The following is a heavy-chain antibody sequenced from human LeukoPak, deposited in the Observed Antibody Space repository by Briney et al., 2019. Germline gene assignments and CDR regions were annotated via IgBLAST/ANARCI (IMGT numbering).Heavy chain of an antibody. CDR1: GGSFNDYY. D-gene: IGHD1-20*01. CDR2: INHSGST. Sequence: SETLSLTCAVYGGSFNDYYWSWIRQPPGRGLGWIGEINHSGSTNYNPSLKSRVTISVDTSKNQFSLKLSSVTAADTAVYYCAIMRNNSHYYYYYYMDVWGKGTTVTVSS. CDR3: AIMRNNSHYYYYYYMDV. V-gene: IGHV4-34*01. J-gene: IGHJ6*03.